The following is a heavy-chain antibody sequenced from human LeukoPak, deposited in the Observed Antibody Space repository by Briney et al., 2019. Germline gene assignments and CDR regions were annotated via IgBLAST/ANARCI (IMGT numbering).Heavy chain of an antibody. CDR1: GFTVSSNY. D-gene: IGHD3-22*01. CDR2: ISGSGGST. J-gene: IGHJ6*02. Sequence: TGGSLRLSCAASGFTVSSNYMSWVRQAPGKGLEWVSAISGSGGSTYYADSVKGRFTISRDNSKNTLYLQMNSLRAEDTAVYYCARYYDSSGYYYRLLGFYGMDVWGQGTTVTVSS. CDR3: ARYYDSSGYYYRLLGFYGMDV. V-gene: IGHV3-23*01.